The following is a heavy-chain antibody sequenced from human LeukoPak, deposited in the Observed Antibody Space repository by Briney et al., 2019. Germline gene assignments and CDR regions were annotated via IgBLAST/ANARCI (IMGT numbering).Heavy chain of an antibody. J-gene: IGHJ4*02. Sequence: QPGRSLRLSCAASGFNFSSYGMHWVRQAPGKGLEWVAVIWYDGSNKYYADSVKGRFTISRDNSKNTLYLQMNSLRAEDTAVYYCARDPNYSSSWPLYWGQGTLVTVSS. CDR1: GFNFSSYG. CDR2: IWYDGSNK. D-gene: IGHD6-13*01. V-gene: IGHV3-33*01. CDR3: ARDPNYSSSWPLY.